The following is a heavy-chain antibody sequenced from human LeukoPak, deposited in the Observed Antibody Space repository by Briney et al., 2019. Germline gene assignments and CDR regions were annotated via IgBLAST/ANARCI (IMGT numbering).Heavy chain of an antibody. Sequence: GGSLRLSCAASGFTVSTNYMSWAPQAPGKGLEWVSLVYVGGSTYYADSVKGRFTISRDNSKNTLFLQMNSLRAEDTALYYCARSGYYNPDYFDSWGQGTLVTVSS. CDR3: ARSGYYNPDYFDS. V-gene: IGHV3-53*01. D-gene: IGHD3-9*01. CDR1: GFTVSTNY. CDR2: VYVGGST. J-gene: IGHJ4*02.